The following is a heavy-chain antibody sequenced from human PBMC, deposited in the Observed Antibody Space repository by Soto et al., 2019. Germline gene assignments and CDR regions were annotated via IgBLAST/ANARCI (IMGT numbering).Heavy chain of an antibody. CDR3: ARATGSNHPFDY. CDR1: GFAFSTYW. V-gene: IGHV3-74*01. D-gene: IGHD2-2*01. J-gene: IGHJ4*02. Sequence: EVQLVESGGGLVQPGGSLRLSCAATGFAFSTYWMHWVRQGPGKGLVWVSRISTDGSSTTYADSVKGRFTISRDNAKNTLYLQMNSLRAEDTAVYYCARATGSNHPFDYWRQGSLVTVSS. CDR2: ISTDGSST.